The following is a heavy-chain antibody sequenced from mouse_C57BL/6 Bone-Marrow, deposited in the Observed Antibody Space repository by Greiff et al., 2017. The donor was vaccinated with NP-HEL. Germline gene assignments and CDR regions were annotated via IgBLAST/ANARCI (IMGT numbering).Heavy chain of an antibody. J-gene: IGHJ4*01. CDR1: GYTFTNYW. D-gene: IGHD2-3*01. CDR3: SSGGYYVAMDY. Sequence: QVQLQQSGAELVRPGTSVKMSCKASGYTFTNYWMGWAKQRPGHGLEWIGDIYPWSGYTNYNEKFKGKATLTADKSSSTAYMQFSSLTSADSAVSYCSSGGYYVAMDYWGQGTSVTVSS. V-gene: IGHV1-63*01. CDR2: IYPWSGYT.